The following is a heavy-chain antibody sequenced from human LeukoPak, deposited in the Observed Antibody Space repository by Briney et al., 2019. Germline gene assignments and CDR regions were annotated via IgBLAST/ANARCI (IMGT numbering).Heavy chain of an antibody. CDR2: IYYSGST. D-gene: IGHD6-13*01. V-gene: IGHV4-31*03. CDR1: GGSISSGGYY. CDR3: ARVPSSSSDGYYYYGMDV. J-gene: IGHJ6*02. Sequence: PSETLSLTCTVSGGSISSGGYYWSWIRQHPGKGLEWIGYIYYSGSTYYNPSLKSRVTISVDTSKNQFSLKLSSVTAADTAVYYCARVPSSSSDGYYYYGMDVWGQGTTVTVSS.